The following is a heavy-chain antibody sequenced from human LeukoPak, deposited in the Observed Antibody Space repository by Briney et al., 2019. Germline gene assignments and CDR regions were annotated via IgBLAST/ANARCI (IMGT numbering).Heavy chain of an antibody. CDR2: ISGSGGGT. CDR3: ARHWNDDGGCFDY. V-gene: IGHV3-23*01. J-gene: IGHJ4*02. CDR1: GFTFSSYA. Sequence: GGSLRLSCAASGFTFSSYAMSWVRQAPGKGLEWVSAISGSGGGTYYADSVKGRFTISRDNSKNTLYLQMNSLRAEDTAVYYCARHWNDDGGCFDYWGQGALVTVSS. D-gene: IGHD1-1*01.